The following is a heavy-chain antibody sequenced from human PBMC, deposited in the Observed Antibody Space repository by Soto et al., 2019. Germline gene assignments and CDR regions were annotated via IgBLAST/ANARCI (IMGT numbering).Heavy chain of an antibody. J-gene: IGHJ4*02. CDR3: ATVAVQVGWFRSDYVPQFDS. Sequence: GASVKVSCKVSGYTLTEFSIHWVRQAPGKGLEWMGGFDPEEGETIYAQRFQGRVIMTEDTSTDTAYMELSSLRSEDTAVYYCATVAVQVGWFRSDYVPQFDSWGRGTLVAVSS. V-gene: IGHV1-24*01. CDR1: GYTLTEFS. D-gene: IGHD3-16*01. CDR2: FDPEEGET.